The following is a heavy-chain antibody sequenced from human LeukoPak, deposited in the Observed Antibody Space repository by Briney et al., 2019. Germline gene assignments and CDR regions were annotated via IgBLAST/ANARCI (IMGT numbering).Heavy chain of an antibody. CDR2: ISNSGNTI. CDR1: EFIFSGYE. CDR3: ARVTRGGYDGYFDY. D-gene: IGHD5-12*01. Sequence: GGSLRLSCAASEFIFSGYEMNWVRQAPGKGLEWVSYISNSGNTIYYADSLKGRFTISRDNAKKSLYLQINSLRAEDTAVYYCARVTRGGYDGYFDYWGQGTLVTVSS. V-gene: IGHV3-48*03. J-gene: IGHJ4*02.